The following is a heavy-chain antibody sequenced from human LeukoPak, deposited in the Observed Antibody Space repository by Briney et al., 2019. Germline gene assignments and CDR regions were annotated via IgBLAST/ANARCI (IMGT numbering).Heavy chain of an antibody. CDR2: MNRNSGST. CDR1: AYTFSSYD. Sequence: SVKVSYKASAYTFSSYDINWVRQATGQGLEWMGWMNRNSGSTGYAQKFQGRVTMTSNTSISAAYMELSSLRSEDTAVYYCARGFYYGSGSYRPFDYWGQGTPVTVSS. D-gene: IGHD3-10*01. CDR3: ARGFYYGSGSYRPFDY. J-gene: IGHJ4*02. V-gene: IGHV1-8*01.